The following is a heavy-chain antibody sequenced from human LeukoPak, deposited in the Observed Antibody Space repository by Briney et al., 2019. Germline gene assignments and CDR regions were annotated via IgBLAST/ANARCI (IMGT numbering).Heavy chain of an antibody. CDR2: ISSSGSTI. J-gene: IGHJ4*02. CDR1: RFTFSSYE. V-gene: IGHV3-48*03. D-gene: IGHD6-13*01. CDR3: ARDHEQQLVLDY. Sequence: PGGSLRLSCAASRFTFSSYEMNWVRQAPGKGLEWVSYISSSGSTIYYADSVKGRFTISRDNAKNSLYLQMNSLRAEDTAVYYCARDHEQQLVLDYWGQGTLVTVSS.